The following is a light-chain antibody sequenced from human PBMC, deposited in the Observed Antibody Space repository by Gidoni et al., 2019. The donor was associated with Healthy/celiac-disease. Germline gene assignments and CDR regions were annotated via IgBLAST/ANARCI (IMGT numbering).Light chain of an antibody. Sequence: DIVMTQSPPSLPVTPGEPASISCRSSPSLLHSNGYNYLDWYLQKPGQSPQLLIYLGSNRASGVPDRFSGSGSGTDFTLKISRVEAEDVGVYYCMQALQTRYTFGQGTKLEIK. CDR1: PSLLHSNGYNY. V-gene: IGKV2-28*01. J-gene: IGKJ2*01. CDR2: LGS. CDR3: MQALQTRYT.